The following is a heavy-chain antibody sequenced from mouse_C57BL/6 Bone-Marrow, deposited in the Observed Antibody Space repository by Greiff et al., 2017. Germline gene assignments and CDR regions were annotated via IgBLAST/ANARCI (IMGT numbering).Heavy chain of an antibody. V-gene: IGHV5-9-1*02. J-gene: IGHJ3*01. CDR1: GFTFSSYA. Sequence: EVQVVQSGAGLVKPGGSLKLSCAASGFTFSSYAMSWVRQTPEKRLEWVAYISSGGDYTYYADTVKGRFTISRDNARNTLYLQMSSLKSEDTAMYYCTRDPFAYWGQGTLVTVSA. CDR3: TRDPFAY. CDR2: ISSGGDYT.